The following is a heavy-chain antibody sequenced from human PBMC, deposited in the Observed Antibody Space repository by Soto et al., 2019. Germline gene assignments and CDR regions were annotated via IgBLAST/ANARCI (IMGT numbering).Heavy chain of an antibody. CDR3: ARDMVRGLYPEYFQH. CDR1: GFTVSSNY. V-gene: IGHV3-66*01. J-gene: IGHJ1*01. Sequence: EVQLVESGGGLVQPGGSLRLSCAASGFTVSSNYMSWVRQAPGKGLEWVSVIYSGGSTYYADPVKGRFTISRDNSKNTLYLQMNSLRAEDTAVYYCARDMVRGLYPEYFQHWGQGTLVTVSS. CDR2: IYSGGST. D-gene: IGHD3-10*01.